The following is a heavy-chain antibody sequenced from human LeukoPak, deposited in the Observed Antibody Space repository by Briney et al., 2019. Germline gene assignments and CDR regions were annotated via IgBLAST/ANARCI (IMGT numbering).Heavy chain of an antibody. CDR3: AKVDCSGGSCYFLDY. J-gene: IGHJ4*02. V-gene: IGHV3-30*02. D-gene: IGHD2-15*01. Sequence: GGSLRLSCAASGFTFSSYAMSWVRQAPGKGLEWVAFIRYDGSNKYYADSVKGRFTISRDNSKNTLYLQMNSLRAEDTAVYYCAKVDCSGGSCYFLDYWGQGTLVTVSS. CDR2: IRYDGSNK. CDR1: GFTFSSYA.